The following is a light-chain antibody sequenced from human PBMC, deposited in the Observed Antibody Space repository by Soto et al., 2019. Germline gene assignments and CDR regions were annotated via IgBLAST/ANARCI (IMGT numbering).Light chain of an antibody. V-gene: IGKV3-15*01. CDR2: RAY. J-gene: IGKJ2*01. CDR3: QQYYDWPEYT. Sequence: ETVMTQSPATLSVSPGESATLSCRASQSVGSNLAWYQQKPGQAPRLLIYRAYTRATGVPVRFSGGGSGTDYTLTINSLQSEDCAVYYCQQYYDWPEYTCGQGSKLEI. CDR1: QSVGSN.